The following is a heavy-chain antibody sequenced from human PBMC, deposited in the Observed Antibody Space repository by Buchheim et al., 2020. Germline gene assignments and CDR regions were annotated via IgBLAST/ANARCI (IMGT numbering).Heavy chain of an antibody. CDR3: ARELDYGDSGYYYYGMDV. CDR1: GFTVSSNY. CDR2: IYSGGST. V-gene: IGHV3-66*01. J-gene: IGHJ6*02. Sequence: EVQLVESGGGLVQPGGSLRLSCAASGFTVSSNYMSWVRQAPGKGLEWVSVIYSGGSTYYADSVQCRFTISRDNSKNTLYLQMNSLRAEDTAVYYCARELDYGDSGYYYYGMDVWGQGTT. D-gene: IGHD4-17*01.